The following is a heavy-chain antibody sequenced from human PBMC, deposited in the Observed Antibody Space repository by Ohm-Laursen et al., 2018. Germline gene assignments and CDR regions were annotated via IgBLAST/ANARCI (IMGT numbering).Heavy chain of an antibody. D-gene: IGHD2-15*01. CDR1: GFSFRTYW. CDR3: ARGPPFYCTGGSCYSHYFHY. Sequence: GSLRLSCAAPGFSFRTYWMHWVRQAPGKGLVWVSRVNPEGTSTTYADSVKGRFTISRDNAKDMLYLQMNGLRVEDTAVYYCARGPPFYCTGGSCYSHYFHYWGQGTLVTASS. CDR2: VNPEGTST. J-gene: IGHJ4*02. V-gene: IGHV3-74*01.